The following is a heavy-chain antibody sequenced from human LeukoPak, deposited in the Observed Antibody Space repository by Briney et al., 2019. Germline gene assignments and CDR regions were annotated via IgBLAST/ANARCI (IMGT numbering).Heavy chain of an antibody. J-gene: IGHJ4*02. CDR2: IISDESST. Sequence: PGRSLRLSFVAPGFTFSSYWMHWVPQAPGKGLVWVSHIISDESSTTYADSVKGRFTISRDNAKNTLYLQMNSLRVEDTAVYYCARGGSAAGGRVADYWGQGSLVTVSS. D-gene: IGHD1-26*01. V-gene: IGHV3-74*01. CDR1: GFTFSSYW. CDR3: ARGGSAAGGRVADY.